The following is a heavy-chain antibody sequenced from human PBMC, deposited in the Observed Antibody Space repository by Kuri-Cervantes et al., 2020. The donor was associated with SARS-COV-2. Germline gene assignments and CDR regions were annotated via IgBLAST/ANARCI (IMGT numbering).Heavy chain of an antibody. D-gene: IGHD4-17*01. V-gene: IGHV1-8*02. J-gene: IGHJ5*02. CDR2: ISAYNGNT. CDR1: GGTFSSYA. Sequence: ASVTVSCKAPGGTFSSYAISWVRQAPGQGLEWMGWISAYNGNTNYAQKFQGRVTMTRNTSISTAYMELSSLRSEDTAVYYCARGRYGDGSWGQGTLVTVSS. CDR3: ARGRYGDGS.